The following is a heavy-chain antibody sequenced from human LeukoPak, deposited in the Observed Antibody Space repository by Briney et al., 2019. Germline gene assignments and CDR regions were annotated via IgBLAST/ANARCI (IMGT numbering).Heavy chain of an antibody. J-gene: IGHJ4*02. CDR3: AREGIAAAFDY. D-gene: IGHD6-13*01. CDR2: INHSGST. CDR1: GGSFSGYY. Sequence: SETLSLTCAVYGGSFSGYYWTWIRQPPGKGLEWIGEINHSGSTNYNPSLRSRVTISVDTSKNQFSLKLSSVTAADTAVYYCAREGIAAAFDYWGQGTLVTVSS. V-gene: IGHV4-34*01.